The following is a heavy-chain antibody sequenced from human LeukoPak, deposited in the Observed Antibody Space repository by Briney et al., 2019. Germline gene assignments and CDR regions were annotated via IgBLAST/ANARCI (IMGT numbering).Heavy chain of an antibody. Sequence: ASVKVSFKASGYTFTEYFMHWVRQAPGQGPEWMGWINPNNGDTNYAQKFQGRVTMTRDTSISTAYMELSKLRSDDTAVYFCARDLYGSGSNWFDPWGQGTLVTVSS. D-gene: IGHD3-10*01. CDR2: INPNNGDT. V-gene: IGHV1-2*02. J-gene: IGHJ5*02. CDR3: ARDLYGSGSNWFDP. CDR1: GYTFTEYF.